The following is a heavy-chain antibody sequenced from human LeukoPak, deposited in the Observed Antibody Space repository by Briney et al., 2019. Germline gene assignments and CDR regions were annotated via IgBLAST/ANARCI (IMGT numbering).Heavy chain of an antibody. CDR3: AKEPEHKSCNGAFCPYYYGMDV. Sequence: GGSLRLSCTASGFSLGTNAMHWVRQAPGKGLEWVAVTSYDGIHKYYADSVKGRFTISRDNSKNTLYLQMNGLRLEDTAIYFCAKEPEHKSCNGAFCPYYYGMDVWGQGTTVTVSS. CDR2: TSYDGIHK. D-gene: IGHD2-8*01. J-gene: IGHJ6*02. CDR1: GFSLGTNA. V-gene: IGHV3-30-3*02.